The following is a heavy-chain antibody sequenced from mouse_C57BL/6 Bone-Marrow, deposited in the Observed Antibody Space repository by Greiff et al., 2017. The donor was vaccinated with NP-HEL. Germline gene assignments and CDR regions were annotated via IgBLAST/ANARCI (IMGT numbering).Heavy chain of an antibody. CDR2: INPNNGGT. CDR1: GYTFTDYY. CDR3: ARFRQLRLRMDY. Sequence: VQLKQSGPELVKPGASVKISCKASGYTFTDYYMNWVKQSHGKSLEWIGDINPNNGGTSYNQKFKGKATLTVDKSSSTAYMELRSLTSEDSAVYYCARFRQLRLRMDYWGQGTSVTVSS. V-gene: IGHV1-26*01. J-gene: IGHJ4*01. D-gene: IGHD3-2*02.